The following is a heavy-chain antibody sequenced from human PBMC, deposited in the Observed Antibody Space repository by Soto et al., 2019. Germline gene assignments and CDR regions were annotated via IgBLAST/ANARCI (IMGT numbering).Heavy chain of an antibody. CDR1: GYTFTSYG. J-gene: IGHJ6*02. CDR2: ISAYNGNT. CDR3: ARDGEHYYDSSGYYYYYGMDV. D-gene: IGHD3-22*01. Sequence: GASVKVSCKASGYTFTSYGISWVRQAPGQGLEWMGWISAYNGNTNYAQKLQGRVTMTTDTSTSTAYMELRSLRSDDTAVYYCARDGEHYYDSSGYYYYYGMDVWGQGTTVTVSS. V-gene: IGHV1-18*01.